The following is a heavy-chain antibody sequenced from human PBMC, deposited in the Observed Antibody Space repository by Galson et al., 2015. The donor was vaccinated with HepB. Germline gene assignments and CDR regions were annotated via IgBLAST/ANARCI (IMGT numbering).Heavy chain of an antibody. D-gene: IGHD6-19*01. Sequence: SLRLSCAASGDPGFIFSSYWMSWVRQAPGKGLEWVASIKQDGSEKYYVDSVKGRITISRDNSKNTLYLQMNSLRAEDTAVYYCAKAPPNYSSGWSIDYWGQGTLVTVSS. J-gene: IGHJ4*02. CDR2: IKQDGSEK. CDR1: GDPGFIFSSYW. V-gene: IGHV3-7*03. CDR3: AKAPPNYSSGWSIDY.